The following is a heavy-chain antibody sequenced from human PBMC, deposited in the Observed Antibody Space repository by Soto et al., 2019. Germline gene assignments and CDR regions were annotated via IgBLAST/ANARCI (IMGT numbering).Heavy chain of an antibody. J-gene: IGHJ4*02. V-gene: IGHV1-18*01. CDR2: ISAYNGNT. CDR3: ARDLPPVDY. Sequence: QIQLVQSGAEVKKPGASVKVSCKASGYTFSSYHITWVRQAPGQGLEWMGWISAYNGNTNYAQNLQGRVTMTTDPSSSTAYMELRSLRSDDTAVYYCARDLPPVDYWGQGTLVTVSS. CDR1: GYTFSSYH.